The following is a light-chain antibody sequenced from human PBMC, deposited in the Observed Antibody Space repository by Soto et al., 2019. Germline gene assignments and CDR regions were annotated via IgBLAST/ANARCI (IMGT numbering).Light chain of an antibody. Sequence: DIQMTQSPSTMSASVGDRVTFTCRASQSVSSWVAWYQQKAGKAPNLLITKASSLESGVPSRFSGSGTGTEFTLTINGLQPDHFATYYCQQYKSFLGTFGQGTKVEIK. CDR1: QSVSSW. CDR2: KAS. CDR3: QQYKSFLGT. J-gene: IGKJ1*01. V-gene: IGKV1-5*03.